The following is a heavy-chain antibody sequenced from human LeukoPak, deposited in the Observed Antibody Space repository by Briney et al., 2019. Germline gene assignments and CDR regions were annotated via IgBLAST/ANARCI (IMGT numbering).Heavy chain of an antibody. Sequence: ASVKVSCKASGYTFTSYDINWVRQAPGQGLEWMGWMNPNSGNTGYAKKFQGRVTITRNTSITTTYMELSSLRSEDTAVYYCARRSAYGSGSYYVDHWGQGTLVTVSS. D-gene: IGHD3-10*01. CDR3: ARRSAYGSGSYYVDH. J-gene: IGHJ4*02. CDR2: MNPNSGNT. CDR1: GYTFTSYD. V-gene: IGHV1-8*03.